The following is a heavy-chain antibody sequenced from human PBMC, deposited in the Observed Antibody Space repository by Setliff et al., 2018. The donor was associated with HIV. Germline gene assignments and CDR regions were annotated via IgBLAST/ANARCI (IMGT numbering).Heavy chain of an antibody. CDR2: INPNTGNP. CDR3: ARRSHSVGTSWPFDH. J-gene: IGHJ4*02. D-gene: IGHD6-13*01. CDR1: GYTFMNFA. V-gene: IGHV7-4-1*02. Sequence: ASVKVSCKASGYTFMNFAMHWVRQAPGQGLEWMGLINPNTGNPTYAQGFTGRFVFSLDTSVSTAYLQISSLEAQDTGVYYCARRSHSVGTSWPFDHWGQGTQVTAPQ.